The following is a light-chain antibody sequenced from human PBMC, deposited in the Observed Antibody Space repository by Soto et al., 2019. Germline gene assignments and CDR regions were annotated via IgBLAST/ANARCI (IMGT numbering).Light chain of an antibody. CDR2: ASS. CDR3: QQYDNLPLT. V-gene: IGKV1-33*01. J-gene: IGKJ3*01. Sequence: IRVPQXXSTLSAYTSDXXXXXXXSSQSIATYFTWYQQKXGKAPKLLIYASSXLETGAPARFSGSGSGTDFTFNISSLQTEDIATYYCQQYDNLPLTFCHGGKVDIK. CDR1: QSIATY.